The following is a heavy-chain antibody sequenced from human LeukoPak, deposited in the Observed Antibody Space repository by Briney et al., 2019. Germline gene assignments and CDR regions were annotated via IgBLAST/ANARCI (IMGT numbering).Heavy chain of an antibody. Sequence: GGSLRLSCAASGFTFSRYAMNWVRQAPGKGLGWVSYINTDSSDIHYAESVKGRFTISRDNARNTLYLQLSSLRAEDSGVYYCARATFQPGLIASWGQGTLVTVSS. J-gene: IGHJ4*02. CDR1: GFTFSRYA. CDR2: INTDSSDI. V-gene: IGHV3-21*05. D-gene: IGHD2-2*01. CDR3: ARATFQPGLIAS.